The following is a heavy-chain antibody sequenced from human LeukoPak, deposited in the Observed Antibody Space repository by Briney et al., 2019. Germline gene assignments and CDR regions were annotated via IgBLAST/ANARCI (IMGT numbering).Heavy chain of an antibody. Sequence: SVKVSSKASGGTFSSYSISWVRQAPGQGLEWMGRIIPILGIANYAQKFQGRVTITADKSTSTAYMELSSLRSEDTAVYYCAGGYSYGPTKKYYYYYGMDVWGQGTTVTVSS. J-gene: IGHJ6*02. CDR1: GGTFSSYS. CDR3: AGGYSYGPTKKYYYYYGMDV. V-gene: IGHV1-69*04. CDR2: IIPILGIA. D-gene: IGHD5-18*01.